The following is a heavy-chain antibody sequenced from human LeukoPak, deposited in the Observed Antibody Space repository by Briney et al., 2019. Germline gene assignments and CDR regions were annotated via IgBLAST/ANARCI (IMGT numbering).Heavy chain of an antibody. D-gene: IGHD1-26*01. CDR2: INPNSGGT. CDR1: GYTLTELS. J-gene: IGHJ5*02. V-gene: IGHV1-2*06. Sequence: GASVKVSCKVSGYTLTELSMHWVRQAPGQGLEWMGRINPNSGGTNYAQKFQGRVTMTRDTSISTAHMEPSRLRSDDTAVYYCARDQGSGSYNWFDPWGQGTLVTVSS. CDR3: ARDQGSGSYNWFDP.